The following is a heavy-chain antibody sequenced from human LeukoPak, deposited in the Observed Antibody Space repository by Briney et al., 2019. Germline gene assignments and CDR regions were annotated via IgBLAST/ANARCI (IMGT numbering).Heavy chain of an antibody. Sequence: PGGSLRLSCAASGFTFSSYSMNWVRQAPGKGLEWVSSISSSSSYIYYADSVKGRFTISRDNAKTSLYLQMNSLRAEDTAVYYCARCSVPADDYWGQGTLVTVSS. CDR2: ISSSSSYI. V-gene: IGHV3-21*01. CDR3: ARCSVPADDY. J-gene: IGHJ4*02. D-gene: IGHD2-2*01. CDR1: GFTFSSYS.